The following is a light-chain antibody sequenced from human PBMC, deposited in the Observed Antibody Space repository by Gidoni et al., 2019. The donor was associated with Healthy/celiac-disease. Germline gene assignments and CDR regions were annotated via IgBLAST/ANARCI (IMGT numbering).Light chain of an antibody. Sequence: QSVLTQPPSASGTPGQRVTISCSGSSSNIGSNTVNWYQQLPGTAPKLLIYSNHQRPSGVPDRFSGSTSGTSASLAISGLQSEDEADYYCAAWDDSLNGWVFGGGTKLTVL. CDR1: SSNIGSNT. CDR2: SNH. J-gene: IGLJ3*02. V-gene: IGLV1-44*01. CDR3: AAWDDSLNGWV.